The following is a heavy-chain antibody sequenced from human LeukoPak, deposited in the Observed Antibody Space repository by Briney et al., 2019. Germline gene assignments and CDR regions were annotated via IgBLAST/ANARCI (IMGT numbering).Heavy chain of an antibody. CDR3: AKHKENYGDSCLDDY. CDR2: XSGSGGST. D-gene: IGHD4-17*01. V-gene: IGHV3-23*01. CDR1: GFTFSXXX. J-gene: IGHJ4*02. Sequence: GGSLRLSCAASGFTFSXXXMSWVXXAPGXGXXXXXXXSGSGGSTYXXXXXXXXXXXSRDNSKNTXYLQXNSLRGEDTAVYYCAKHKENYGDSCLDDYWGQGTLVTVSS.